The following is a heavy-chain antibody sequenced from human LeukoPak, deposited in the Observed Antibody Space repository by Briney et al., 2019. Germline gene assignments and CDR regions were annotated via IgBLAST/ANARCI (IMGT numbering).Heavy chain of an antibody. CDR2: ISYDGSNK. D-gene: IGHD1-26*01. Sequence: PGGSLRLSCAASGFTFSSYSMHWVRQAPGKGLEWVAVISYDGSNKYYADSVKGRFTISRDNSKNTLYLQMNSLRAEDTAVYYCAKDEEWELPLNYYYYGMDVWGQGTTVTVSS. J-gene: IGHJ6*02. CDR1: GFTFSSYS. V-gene: IGHV3-30-3*01. CDR3: AKDEEWELPLNYYYYGMDV.